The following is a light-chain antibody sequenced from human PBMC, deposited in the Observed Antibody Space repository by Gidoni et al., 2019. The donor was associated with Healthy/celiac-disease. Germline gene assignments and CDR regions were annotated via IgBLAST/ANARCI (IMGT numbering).Light chain of an antibody. CDR3: SSYTSSSTLV. Sequence: QSARTQPASVSGSPGQSITISCTGTSSDVGGYNYVSWYQQHPGKAPKLMIYDVSNRPSGVSNRFSGSKSGNTASLTMSGLQAEAEADYYCSSYTSSSTLVFGGGTKLTVL. CDR1: SSDVGGYNY. CDR2: DVS. J-gene: IGLJ2*01. V-gene: IGLV2-14*01.